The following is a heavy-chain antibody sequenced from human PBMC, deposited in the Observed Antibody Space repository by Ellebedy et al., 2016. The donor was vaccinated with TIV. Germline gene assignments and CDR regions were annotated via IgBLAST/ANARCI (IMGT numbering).Heavy chain of an antibody. Sequence: ETLSLXXTVSGGSINSGSYYWSWIRQPPGKALEWLAHIFSNDEKSYSTSLKSRLTVSKDSSKSQVVLTMTNMGPVDTAAYYCARLARLVPYYYYYMDVWGKGTTVTVSS. CDR2: IFSNDEK. J-gene: IGHJ6*03. V-gene: IGHV2-26*01. CDR3: ARLARLVPYYYYYMDV. D-gene: IGHD1-1*01. CDR1: GGSINSGSYY.